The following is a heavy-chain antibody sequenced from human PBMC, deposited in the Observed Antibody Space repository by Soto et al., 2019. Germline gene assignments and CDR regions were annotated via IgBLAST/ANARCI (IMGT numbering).Heavy chain of an antibody. V-gene: IGHV3-53*02. CDR3: AKDRRELCSYYGMDV. CDR1: GFTVSSNY. J-gene: IGHJ6*02. Sequence: EVQLVETGGGLIQPGGSLRLSCAASGFTVSSNYMSWVRQAPGKGLEWVSVIYSGGSTYYADSVKGRFTISRDNSKNTLYFQRNSLRAEDTAVYYCAKDRRELCSYYGMDVWGQGTTVTVSS. CDR2: IYSGGST. D-gene: IGHD1-26*01.